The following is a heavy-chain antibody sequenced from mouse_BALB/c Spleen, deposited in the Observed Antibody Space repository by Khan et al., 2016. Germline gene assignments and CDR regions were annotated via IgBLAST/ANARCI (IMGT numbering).Heavy chain of an antibody. CDR3: ARDNYGDPYDY. CDR1: GFIFSSYG. CDR2: ISSGGYT. Sequence: EVELVESGGGLMKPGESLKISCAASGFIFSSYGMSWVRQTPEKRLEWVASISSGGYTYYPDSMMGRFTISRDNAGNLLYLQVSSLRTEDTAMYYCARDNYGDPYDYGGQGTTLAVSS. V-gene: IGHV5-6-5*01. J-gene: IGHJ2*01. D-gene: IGHD2-13*01.